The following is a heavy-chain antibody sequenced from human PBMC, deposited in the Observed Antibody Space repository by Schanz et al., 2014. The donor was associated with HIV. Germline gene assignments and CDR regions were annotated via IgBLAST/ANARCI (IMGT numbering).Heavy chain of an antibody. CDR2: ISYDGSNK. Sequence: VQLVESGGGSVQPGRSLRLSCAASRFSFRGYGMHWVRQTPGKGLEWVAVISYDGSNKYYADSVKGRFTISRDDSKNTLYLQMNRLRPEDTAVYYCAKDRSSSTYKYNGLAVWGQGTTVTVSS. V-gene: IGHV3-30*18. CDR1: RFSFRGYG. D-gene: IGHD6-6*01. CDR3: AKDRSSSTYKYNGLAV. J-gene: IGHJ6*02.